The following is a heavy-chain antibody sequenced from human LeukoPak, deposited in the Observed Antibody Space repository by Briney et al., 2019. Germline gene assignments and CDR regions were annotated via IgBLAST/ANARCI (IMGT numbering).Heavy chain of an antibody. Sequence: PGGSLRLSCAASGFTFDDYAMHWVRQAPGKGLEWVSGVSWISGSIGYADSGKGRFTISRDNAKNPLYLQMNSLRAEDTALYYCAKDSSGWHYYYYYGMDVWGQGTTVTVSS. CDR2: VSWISGSI. CDR3: AKDSSGWHYYYYYGMDV. D-gene: IGHD6-19*01. V-gene: IGHV3-9*01. J-gene: IGHJ6*02. CDR1: GFTFDDYA.